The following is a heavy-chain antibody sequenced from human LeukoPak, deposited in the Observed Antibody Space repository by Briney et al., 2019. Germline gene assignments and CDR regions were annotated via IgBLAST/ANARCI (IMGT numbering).Heavy chain of an antibody. CDR2: IGTSSTTI. Sequence: PGGSLRLSCAASGFTFSSYTMNWVRQPPGKGLEWVSNIGTSSTTIYYADSVKGRFIISRDNAKNSLYLQMNSLRADDTALYYCARFAAGGSYYYYMTVCGKPTTVTVSS. CDR1: GFTFSSYT. D-gene: IGHD6-25*01. J-gene: IGHJ6*03. CDR3: ARFAAGGSYYYYMTV. V-gene: IGHV3-48*01.